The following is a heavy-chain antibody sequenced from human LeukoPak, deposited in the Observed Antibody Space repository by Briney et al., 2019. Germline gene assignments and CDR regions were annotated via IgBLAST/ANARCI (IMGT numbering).Heavy chain of an antibody. D-gene: IGHD2-15*01. Sequence: QSGGSLRLSWAASGFTFSSYGMHWVRQAPGKGLEWVAVICYDGSNKYYADSVKGRFTISRDNFKNTLYLQMNNLRAEDTAVYYCAKEGGGYCSGGSCYAGIDYWGQGTLVTVSS. V-gene: IGHV3-33*06. J-gene: IGHJ4*02. CDR1: GFTFSSYG. CDR2: ICYDGSNK. CDR3: AKEGGGYCSGGSCYAGIDY.